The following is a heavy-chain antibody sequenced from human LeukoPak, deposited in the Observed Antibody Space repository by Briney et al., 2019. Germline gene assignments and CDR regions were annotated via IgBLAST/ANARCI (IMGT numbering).Heavy chain of an antibody. Sequence: ASVKVSCKVSGYTPTELSMHWVRQAPGKGLEWMGGFDPEDGETIYAQKFQGRVTMTEDTSTDTAYMELSSLRSEDTAVYHCATGVVVVPAAIAVLFDYWGQGTLVTVSS. CDR1: GYTPTELS. V-gene: IGHV1-24*01. CDR3: ATGVVVVPAAIAVLFDY. J-gene: IGHJ4*02. CDR2: FDPEDGET. D-gene: IGHD2-2*01.